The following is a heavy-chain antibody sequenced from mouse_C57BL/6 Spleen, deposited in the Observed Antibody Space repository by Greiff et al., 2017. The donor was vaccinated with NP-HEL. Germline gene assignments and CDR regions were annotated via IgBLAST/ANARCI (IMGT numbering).Heavy chain of an antibody. V-gene: IGHV14-1*01. CDR3: TTSITTVVAPGRCVDY. D-gene: IGHD1-1*01. CDR2: IDPEDGDT. Sequence: EVQLQQSGAELVRPGASVKLSCTASGFNIKDYYMHWVKQRPEQGLEWIGRIDPEDGDTEYDPKFQGKATMTADTSSNTAYLQLSSLTSEDTAVYECTTSITTVVAPGRCVDYWGQGTTLTDPS. CDR1: GFNIKDYY. J-gene: IGHJ2*01.